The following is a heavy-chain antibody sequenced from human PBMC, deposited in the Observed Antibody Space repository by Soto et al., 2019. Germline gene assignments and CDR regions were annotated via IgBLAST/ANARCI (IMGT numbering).Heavy chain of an antibody. D-gene: IGHD3-22*01. CDR1: GFIFSSFA. J-gene: IGHJ4*02. CDR3: ARDRGYDSSGYYFM. CDR2: ISYSGDNE. V-gene: IGHV3-30-3*01. Sequence: QVQLVESGGGVVQPGRSLRLSCAASGFIFSSFAMHWVRQAPGKGLEWVALISYSGDNEYYADSVKGRFTISRDNSMNTLYLQMNSLRAEDTAVYYCARDRGYDSSGYYFMWGKGTLVTVSS.